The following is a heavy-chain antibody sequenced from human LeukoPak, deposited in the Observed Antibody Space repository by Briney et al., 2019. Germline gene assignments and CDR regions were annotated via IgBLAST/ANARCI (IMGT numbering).Heavy chain of an antibody. V-gene: IGHV3-30-3*01. CDR3: ARTAYDFWSGYYNYHGMDV. CDR1: GFTFSSYA. J-gene: IGHJ6*02. Sequence: GGSLRLSCAASGFTFSSYAMHWVRQAPGKGLEWVAVISYDGSNKYYADSVKGRFTISRDNSKNTLYLQMNSLRAEDTAVYYCARTAYDFWSGYYNYHGMDVWGQGTTVTVSS. CDR2: ISYDGSNK. D-gene: IGHD3-3*01.